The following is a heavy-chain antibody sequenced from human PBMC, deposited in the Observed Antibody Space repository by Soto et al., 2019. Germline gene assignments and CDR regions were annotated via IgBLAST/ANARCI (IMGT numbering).Heavy chain of an antibody. Sequence: GGSLRLSCAASGFTFSSYGMHWVRQAPGKGLEWVAVISYDGSNKYYADSVKGRFTISRDNSKNTLYLQMNSLRAEDTAVYYCAKDTRVISSGWAIDYWGQGTLVTVSS. V-gene: IGHV3-30*18. CDR3: AKDTRVISSGWAIDY. CDR2: ISYDGSNK. J-gene: IGHJ4*02. CDR1: GFTFSSYG. D-gene: IGHD6-19*01.